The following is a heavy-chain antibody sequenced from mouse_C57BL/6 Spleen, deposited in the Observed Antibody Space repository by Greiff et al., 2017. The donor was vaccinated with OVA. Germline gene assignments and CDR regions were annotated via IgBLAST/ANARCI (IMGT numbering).Heavy chain of an antibody. J-gene: IGHJ1*03. CDR1: GFTFSDYY. CDR3: ARGPIYYYGSTHWYFDV. Sequence: EVQLQESEGGLVQPGSSMKLSCTASGFTFSDYYMAWVRQVPEKGLEWVANITYDGSSTYYLDSLKSRFIISRDNAKNILYLQMSSLKSEDTATYYCARGPIYYYGSTHWYFDVWGTGTTVTVSS. D-gene: IGHD1-1*01. V-gene: IGHV5-16*01. CDR2: ITYDGSST.